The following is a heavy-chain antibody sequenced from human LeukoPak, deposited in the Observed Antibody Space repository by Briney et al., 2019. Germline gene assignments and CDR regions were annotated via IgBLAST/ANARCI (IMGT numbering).Heavy chain of an antibody. CDR1: GLTFSNHW. CDR3: TRECSGGSCYLADWFGP. CDR2: IKQDGSEK. V-gene: IGHV3-7*03. J-gene: IGHJ5*02. D-gene: IGHD2-15*01. Sequence: PGGSLRLSCVASGLTFSNHWMSWVRQAPGKGLEWVANIKQDGSEKYYVDSVKGRFTISRDDSKSIAYLQMNSLKTEDTAVYYCTRECSGGSCYLADWFGPWGQGTLVTVSS.